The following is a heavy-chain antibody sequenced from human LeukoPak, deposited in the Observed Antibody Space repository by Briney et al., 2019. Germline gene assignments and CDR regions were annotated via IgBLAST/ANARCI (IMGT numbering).Heavy chain of an antibody. CDR3: AREYIVGASYYFDY. CDR1: GYTFTSYD. CDR2: MNPNSGNT. V-gene: IGHV1-18*01. Sequence: ASVKVSCKASGYTFTSYDINWVRQATGQGLEWMGWMNPNSGNTNYAQKLQGRVTMTTDTSTSTAYMELRSLRSDDTAVYYCAREYIVGASYYFDYWGQGTLVTVSS. D-gene: IGHD1-26*01. J-gene: IGHJ4*02.